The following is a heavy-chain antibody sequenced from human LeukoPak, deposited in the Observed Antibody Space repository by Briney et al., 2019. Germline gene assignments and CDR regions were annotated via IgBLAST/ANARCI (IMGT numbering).Heavy chain of an antibody. J-gene: IGHJ4*02. CDR1: GFPFRSYS. CDR2: ISSSSSYI. CDR3: ARGVRRLPFDY. D-gene: IGHD6-25*01. V-gene: IGHV3-21*01. Sequence: NPGGSLRLSCAASGFPFRSYSMNWVRQARGKGLEWVSSISSSSSYIYYADSVKGRFTISRDNAKNSLYLQMNSLRAEDTAVYYCARGVRRLPFDYWGQGTLVTVSS.